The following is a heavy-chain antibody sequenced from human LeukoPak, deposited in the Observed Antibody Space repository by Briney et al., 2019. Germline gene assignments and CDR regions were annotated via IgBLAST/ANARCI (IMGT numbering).Heavy chain of an antibody. CDR2: INPTGGST. D-gene: IGHD1-26*01. J-gene: IGHJ5*02. CDR1: GYTFSSYD. Sequence: ASVKVSCKASGYTFSSYDINWVRQATGQGLEWMGLINPTGGSTGYAQKFQGRVTMTRDMSTSTDYMELSSLRSEDTAIYYCARDNSVGDNAWWFDPWGQGTLVTVSS. CDR3: ARDNSVGDNAWWFDP. V-gene: IGHV1-46*01.